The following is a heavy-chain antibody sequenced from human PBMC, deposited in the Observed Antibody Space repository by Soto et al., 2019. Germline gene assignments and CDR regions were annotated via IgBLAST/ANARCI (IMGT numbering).Heavy chain of an antibody. V-gene: IGHV1-69*02. CDR3: ARARAYSGYDDYYYYYGMDV. CDR1: GGTFSSYT. Sequence: QVQLVQSGAEVKKPGSSVKVSCKASGGTFSSYTISWVRQAPGQGLEWMGRIIPILGIANYAQKFQGRVTITADKSTSTDYMELSSLRSEDTAVYYCARARAYSGYDDYYYYYGMDVWGQGTTVTVSS. CDR2: IIPILGIA. J-gene: IGHJ6*02. D-gene: IGHD5-12*01.